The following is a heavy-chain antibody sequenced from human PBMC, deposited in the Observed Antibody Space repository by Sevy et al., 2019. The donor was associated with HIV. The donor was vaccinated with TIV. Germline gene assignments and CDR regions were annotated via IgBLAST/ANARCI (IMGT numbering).Heavy chain of an antibody. J-gene: IGHJ4*02. D-gene: IGHD1-26*01. CDR2: IKQDGSEK. V-gene: IGHV3-7*01. CDR1: GFTFSSYW. Sequence: GGSLRLSCAASGFTFSSYWMSWVRQAPGKGLEWVANIKQDGSEKYYVDSVKGRFTISRDNAKNSLNLQMNSLRAEDTAVYYCAREALGWGLYYFAYWGQGTLVTVSS. CDR3: AREALGWGLYYFAY.